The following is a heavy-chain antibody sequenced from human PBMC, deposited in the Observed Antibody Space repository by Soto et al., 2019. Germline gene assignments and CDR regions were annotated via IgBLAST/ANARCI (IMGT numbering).Heavy chain of an antibody. CDR1: GYSFTSYW. D-gene: IGHD3-10*01. V-gene: IGHV5-51*03. Sequence: EVQLVQSGAEVKKPGESLKISCKGSGYSFTSYWIGWVRQMPGKGLEWMGIIYPGDSDTRYSPSFQGQVTISAAKSISTAYLQWSSLKASDTAMYMCARAMVRGKIYYAVDVWGQGTTVTVSS. CDR2: IYPGDSDT. CDR3: ARAMVRGKIYYAVDV. J-gene: IGHJ6*02.